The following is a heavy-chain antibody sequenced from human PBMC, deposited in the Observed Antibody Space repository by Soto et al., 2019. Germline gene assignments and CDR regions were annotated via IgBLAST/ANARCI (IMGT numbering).Heavy chain of an antibody. CDR1: GVSISSGGYS. Sequence: PSETLSLTCAVSGVSISSGGYSWSWIRQPPGKGLEWIGYIYHSGSTYYNPSLKSRVTISVDRSKNQFSLKLSSVTAADTAVYYCARGGVDYYDSSGYYFSPYYFEYWGQGTLVTVSS. V-gene: IGHV4-30-2*01. CDR3: ARGGVDYYDSSGYYFSPYYFEY. CDR2: IYHSGST. J-gene: IGHJ4*02. D-gene: IGHD3-22*01.